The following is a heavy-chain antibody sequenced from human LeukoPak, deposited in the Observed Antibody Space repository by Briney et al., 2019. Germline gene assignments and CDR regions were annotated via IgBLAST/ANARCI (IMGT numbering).Heavy chain of an antibody. V-gene: IGHV3-48*01. Sequence: PGGSLRLSCAASGFTFSSYSMNWVRQAPGKGLEWVSYISSSSSTKYYADSVKGRFSISRDNAKNSLYLQMNSLRAEDTAVYYCARELYSSSSVYPYYYMDVWGKGTTVTASS. J-gene: IGHJ6*03. CDR3: ARELYSSSSVYPYYYMDV. CDR2: ISSSSSTK. CDR1: GFTFSSYS. D-gene: IGHD6-6*01.